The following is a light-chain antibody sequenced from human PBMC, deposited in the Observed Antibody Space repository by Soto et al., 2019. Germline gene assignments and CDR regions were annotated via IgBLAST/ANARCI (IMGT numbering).Light chain of an antibody. V-gene: IGLV2-14*01. Sequence: QSVLTQPASVSGSPGQSITISCTGTRRDVGGYNYVSWYQQYPGKSPKLLIYEVTHRPSGVSNRFSGSKSGNTASLTISGLQAEAEADYYCSSYTISNTLPFVFGTGTRSPS. CDR1: RRDVGGYNY. CDR3: SSYTISNTLPFV. CDR2: EVT. J-gene: IGLJ1*01.